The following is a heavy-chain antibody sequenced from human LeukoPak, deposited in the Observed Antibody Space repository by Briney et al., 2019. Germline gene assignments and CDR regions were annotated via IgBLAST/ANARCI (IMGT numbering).Heavy chain of an antibody. V-gene: IGHV3-48*03. CDR2: ISSSGSTI. CDR3: AREEYDSSGYSFDY. CDR1: GFTFSSYE. J-gene: IGHJ4*02. Sequence: GGSLRLSCAASGFTFSSYEMNWVRQAPGKGLEWVSYISSSGSTIYYADSVKGRFTISRDNAKNSLYLQINSLRAEDTAVYYCAREEYDSSGYSFDYWGQGTLVTVSS. D-gene: IGHD3-22*01.